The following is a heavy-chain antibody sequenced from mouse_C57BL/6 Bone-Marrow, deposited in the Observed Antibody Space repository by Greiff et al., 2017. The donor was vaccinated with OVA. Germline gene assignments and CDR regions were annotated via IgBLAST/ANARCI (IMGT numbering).Heavy chain of an antibody. CDR2: ISYDGSN. CDR3: ARQLRLRGYFDY. J-gene: IGHJ2*01. CDR1: GYSITSGYY. D-gene: IGHD3-2*02. Sequence: EVQRVESGPGLVKPSQSLSLTCSVPGYSITSGYYWNWIRQFPGNKLEWMGYISYDGSNNYNPSLKNRISITRDTSKNQFFLKLNSVTTEDTATYYCARQLRLRGYFDYWGQGTTLTVSS. V-gene: IGHV3-6*01.